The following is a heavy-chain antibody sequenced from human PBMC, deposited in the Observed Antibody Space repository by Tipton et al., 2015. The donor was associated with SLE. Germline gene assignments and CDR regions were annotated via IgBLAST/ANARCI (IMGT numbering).Heavy chain of an antibody. CDR2: INHSGST. D-gene: IGHD2-2*01. Sequence: TLSLTCTVYGGSFSNSFWTWIRQSPGKGLEWIGEINHSGSTNYNPSLKSRVTISVDTSKIQFSLKLSSVTAADTAVYYCARGRSSTPYSMDVWGKGTTVTVSS. CDR1: GGSFSNSF. CDR3: ARGRSSTPYSMDV. J-gene: IGHJ6*03. V-gene: IGHV4-34*01.